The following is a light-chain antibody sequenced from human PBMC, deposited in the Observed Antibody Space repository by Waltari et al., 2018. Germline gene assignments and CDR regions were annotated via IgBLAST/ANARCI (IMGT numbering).Light chain of an antibody. CDR2: GAS. CDR1: QRVSKY. V-gene: IGKV3-20*01. CDR3: QQNVSIPGT. J-gene: IGKJ1*01. Sequence: ELVLPPSPGPLSLSPGDTAILSCRASQRVSKYLAWYPQKPGQAPRLLIFGASSRATGIPDRFSGSGSGTDLSLTISRVEPEDFAAEYCQQNVSIPGTFGQGTKVEIE.